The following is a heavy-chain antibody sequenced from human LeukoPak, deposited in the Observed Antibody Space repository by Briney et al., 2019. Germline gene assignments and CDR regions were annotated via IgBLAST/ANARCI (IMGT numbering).Heavy chain of an antibody. D-gene: IGHD3-3*01. CDR1: GFTFTSSA. Sequence: GASVNVSFTASGFTFTSSAVQWVRQARGQRLEWIGWIVVGSGNTNYAQKFQERVTITRDMSTSTAYMELSSLRSEDTAVYYCAAIRFLEWFPSDYWGQGTLVTVSS. V-gene: IGHV1-58*01. CDR3: AAIRFLEWFPSDY. CDR2: IVVGSGNT. J-gene: IGHJ4*02.